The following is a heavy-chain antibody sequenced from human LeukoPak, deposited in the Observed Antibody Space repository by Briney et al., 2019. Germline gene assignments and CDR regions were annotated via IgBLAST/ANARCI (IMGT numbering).Heavy chain of an antibody. CDR2: IWYDGSNK. J-gene: IGHJ3*02. D-gene: IGHD3-22*01. V-gene: IGHV3-33*06. CDR3: AKEYYYDSSFDAFDI. CDR1: GFTFSSYG. Sequence: GGSLRLSCAASGFTFSSYGMHWVRQAPGKGLEWVAVIWYDGSNKYYADSVKGRFTISRDNSKNTLYLQMNSLRAEDTAVYYCAKEYYYDSSFDAFDIWGQGTTVTVSS.